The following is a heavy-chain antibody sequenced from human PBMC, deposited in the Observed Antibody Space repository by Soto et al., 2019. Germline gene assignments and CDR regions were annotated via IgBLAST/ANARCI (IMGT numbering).Heavy chain of an antibody. Sequence: SETLSLTFIVSGASIITDNYFWVWIRQSPRRGLELIGSISYSGRTYDNPSLQSRVTISIDASKNQFSLKLTSVTTADTAVYYCARRRASDYGGNHHPYYFGRGGQGALVTVSS. J-gene: IGHJ4*02. CDR3: ARRRASDYGGNHHPYYFGR. D-gene: IGHD4-17*01. CDR1: GASIITDNYF. V-gene: IGHV4-39*01. CDR2: ISYSGRT.